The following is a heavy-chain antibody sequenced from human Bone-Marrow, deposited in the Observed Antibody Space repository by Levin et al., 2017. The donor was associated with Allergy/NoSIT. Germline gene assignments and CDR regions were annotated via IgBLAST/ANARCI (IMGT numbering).Heavy chain of an antibody. V-gene: IGHV3-23*01. J-gene: IGHJ4*02. CDR1: GFTFSSYV. CDR3: AKGISSSRSCFDS. Sequence: GGSLRLSCAVSGFTFSSYVMSWVRQAPGKGLEWVSAIDTGATTNYADSVKGRFTISRDNSKNTLYLQMNSLRAEDTAVYSCAKGISSSRSCFDSWGQGTLVTVSS. D-gene: IGHD3-10*01. CDR2: IDTGATT.